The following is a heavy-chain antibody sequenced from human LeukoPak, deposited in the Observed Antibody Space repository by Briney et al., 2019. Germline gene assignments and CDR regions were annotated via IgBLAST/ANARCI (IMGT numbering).Heavy chain of an antibody. CDR2: INQDGTEK. J-gene: IGHJ6*03. D-gene: IGHD4-23*01. Sequence: GGSLRLSCAASGFTFTTYWMSWVRQAPGKGLEWVANINQDGTEKYYVDSVKGRFTISRDNAKNSLYLQMNSLRAEDTAFYYCVSVTTVVEDYYYMDVWGKGTTVTVSS. CDR1: GFTFTTYW. CDR3: VSVTTVVEDYYYMDV. V-gene: IGHV3-7*01.